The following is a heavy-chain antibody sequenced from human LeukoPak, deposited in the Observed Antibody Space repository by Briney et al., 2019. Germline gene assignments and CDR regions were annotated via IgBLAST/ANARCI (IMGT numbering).Heavy chain of an antibody. CDR1: GYIFSGYY. D-gene: IGHD5-18*01. CDR3: ARTTEGGYTYDYFYYYYMDV. CDR2: INPNSGGA. V-gene: IGHV1-2*02. J-gene: IGHJ6*03. Sequence: EASVKVSCKASGYIFSGYYMHWLRQAPGQGLEWMGWINPNSGGADYAQKFQGRVTMTRDTSISTAYMALSRLRSDDTAVYYCARTTEGGYTYDYFYYYYMDVWGKGTTVTISS.